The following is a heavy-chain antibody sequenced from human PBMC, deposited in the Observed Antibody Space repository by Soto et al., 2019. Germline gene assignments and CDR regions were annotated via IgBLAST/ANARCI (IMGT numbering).Heavy chain of an antibody. CDR3: HGYVY. V-gene: IGHV3-53*01. Sequence: EVQVVESGGGLIQPGGSLRLSCAVSGFTVTINYMNWVRQAPGKGLEWVSVIYSGGTIYYADSVKGRFTISRDTSKNTLYLQMNSLRGEDTALYYCHGYVYWGQGTLVTVSS. CDR1: GFTVTINY. J-gene: IGHJ4*02. CDR2: IYSGGTI. D-gene: IGHD5-12*01.